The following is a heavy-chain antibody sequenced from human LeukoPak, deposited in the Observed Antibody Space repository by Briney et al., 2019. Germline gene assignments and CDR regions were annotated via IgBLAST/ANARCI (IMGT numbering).Heavy chain of an antibody. J-gene: IGHJ4*02. D-gene: IGHD5-12*01. CDR1: GFTFSSYA. Sequence: GGSLRLSCAASGFTFSSYAMNWVRQAPGKGLEWVSGISGSGASTYYADSVKGRFTISGDNAKNTVYLQMNSLRADDTAVYFCARAPQIGFSGFDKNYWGQGTLVTVSS. CDR3: ARAPQIGFSGFDKNY. CDR2: ISGSGAST. V-gene: IGHV3-23*01.